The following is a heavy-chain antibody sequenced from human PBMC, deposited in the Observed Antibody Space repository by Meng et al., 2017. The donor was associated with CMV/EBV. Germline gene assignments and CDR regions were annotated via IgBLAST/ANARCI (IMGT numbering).Heavy chain of an antibody. CDR2: IYTSGST. Sequence: VHPQESGPALVKPSETLSLPCTVSGGSISSYYWSWIRQPAGKGLEWIGRIYTSGSTNYNPSLKSRVTMSVDTSKNQFSLKLSSVTAADTAVYYCARDLMNCSSTSCANWFDPWGQGTLVTVSS. V-gene: IGHV4-4*07. J-gene: IGHJ5*02. D-gene: IGHD2-2*01. CDR1: GGSISSYY. CDR3: ARDLMNCSSTSCANWFDP.